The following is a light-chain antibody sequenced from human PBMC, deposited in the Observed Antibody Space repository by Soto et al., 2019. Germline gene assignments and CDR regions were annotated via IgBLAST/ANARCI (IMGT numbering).Light chain of an antibody. J-gene: IGKJ4*01. CDR3: LQDHEHLT. V-gene: IGKV1-6*01. CDR2: AAS. CDR1: QDISND. Sequence: IQMTHPPSSLSASVGDRVTITCRTSQDISNDLGWYQQKPGKAPNLLIYAASTLQSGVPSRFSGSGSGTDFTLTISSLQPEDSASYYCLQDHEHLTFGGGTKVDIK.